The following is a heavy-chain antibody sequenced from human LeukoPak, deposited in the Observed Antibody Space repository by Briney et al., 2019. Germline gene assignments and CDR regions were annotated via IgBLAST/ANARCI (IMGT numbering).Heavy chain of an antibody. D-gene: IGHD3-16*02. V-gene: IGHV3-21*01. Sequence: GGSLRLSCAASGFTFISYSMNWVRQAPGRGLEWVSSISSSTYIYYADSVKGRFTISRDNAKNSLYLQMNSLRAEDTAVYYCARDPLIMITFGGVIVSDLGFDYWGQGTLVTVSS. CDR2: ISSSTYI. CDR3: ARDPLIMITFGGVIVSDLGFDY. J-gene: IGHJ4*02. CDR1: GFTFISYS.